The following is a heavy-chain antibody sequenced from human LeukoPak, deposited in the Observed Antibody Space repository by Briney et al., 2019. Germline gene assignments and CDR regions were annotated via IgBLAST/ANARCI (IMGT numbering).Heavy chain of an antibody. D-gene: IGHD2-2*01. Sequence: GGSLRLSCAASGFTFSSYAMHWVRQAPGKGLEWVAVISFDGSNKYYADSVKGRFTISRDNSKNTLYLQMNSLRAEDTAVCYCARDSSKLHCSSSGCYQYYFDYWGQGTLVTVSS. V-gene: IGHV3-30*04. CDR2: ISFDGSNK. CDR3: ARDSSKLHCSSSGCYQYYFDY. CDR1: GFTFSSYA. J-gene: IGHJ4*02.